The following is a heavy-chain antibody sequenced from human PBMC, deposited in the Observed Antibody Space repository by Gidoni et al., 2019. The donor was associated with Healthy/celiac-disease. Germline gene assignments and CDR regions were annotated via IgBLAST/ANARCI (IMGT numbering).Heavy chain of an antibody. CDR2: ISYDGSNK. J-gene: IGHJ4*02. V-gene: IGHV3-30-3*01. D-gene: IGHD4-17*01. CDR3: AFHGDYRVSGY. Sequence: QVQLVESGGGVVQPGRSLRLSCAASGFTFSSYAMHWVRQAPGKGLEWVAVISYDGSNKYYAVSVKVRFTISRDNSKNTLYLQMNSLRAEDTAVYYCAFHGDYRVSGYWGQGTLVTVSS. CDR1: GFTFSSYA.